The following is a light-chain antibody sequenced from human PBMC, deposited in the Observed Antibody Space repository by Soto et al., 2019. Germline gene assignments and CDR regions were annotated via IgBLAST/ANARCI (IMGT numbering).Light chain of an antibody. CDR2: DVS. CDR3: SSFTDTGTVM. J-gene: IGLJ3*02. Sequence: QSALTQPASVSGSPGQSFTISCTGTSSDVGAYHFVSWYQQHPGKAPKLIIFDVSNRPSGVSNRFSGSKSGNTASLTISGLQAEDEADYYCSSFTDTGTVMFGGGTQLTVL. CDR1: SSDVGAYHF. V-gene: IGLV2-14*03.